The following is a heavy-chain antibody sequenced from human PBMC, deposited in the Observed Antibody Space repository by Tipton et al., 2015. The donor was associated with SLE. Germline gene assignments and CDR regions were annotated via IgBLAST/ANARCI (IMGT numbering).Heavy chain of an antibody. J-gene: IGHJ4*02. CDR3: ARDRLQLEY. CDR2: ISTNGNNR. CDR1: QFIFNDFA. Sequence: LSLTCAASQFIFNDFAMHWVRQAPGKGLEWVSAISTNGNNRFYADSVKGRFTISRENSKNTLYLQMNSLRAEDTAVYYCARDRLQLEYWGQGTLVTVSS. V-gene: IGHV3-30*14. D-gene: IGHD1-1*01.